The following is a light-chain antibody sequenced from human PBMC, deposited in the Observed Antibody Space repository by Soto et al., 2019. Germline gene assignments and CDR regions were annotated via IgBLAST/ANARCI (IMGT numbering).Light chain of an antibody. J-gene: IGLJ1*01. CDR3: SSYTISSTYV. CDR1: RSDVGGYNF. Sequence: QSVLTQPPSLSESPGQSITLSCTGTRSDVGGYNFVSWYQQHPGKAPKLLIYDVSDRPSGVSNRFSGSKSGNTASLTISGLQDEDEADYYCSSYTISSTYVFGTGTKVTVL. CDR2: DVS. V-gene: IGLV2-14*01.